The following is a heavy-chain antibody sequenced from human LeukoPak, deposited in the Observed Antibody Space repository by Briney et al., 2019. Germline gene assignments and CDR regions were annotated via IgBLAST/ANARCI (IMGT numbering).Heavy chain of an antibody. CDR1: GYTFTSYG. J-gene: IGHJ4*02. V-gene: IGHV1-8*02. CDR3: ARARGRFGELIGY. CDR2: MNPNSGNT. D-gene: IGHD3-10*01. Sequence: ASVKVSCKASGYTFTSYGINWVRQATGQGLEWMGWMNPNSGNTGYAQKFQGRVTMTRDTSISTAYMELSSLRSEDTAVYYCARARGRFGELIGYWGQGTLVTVSS.